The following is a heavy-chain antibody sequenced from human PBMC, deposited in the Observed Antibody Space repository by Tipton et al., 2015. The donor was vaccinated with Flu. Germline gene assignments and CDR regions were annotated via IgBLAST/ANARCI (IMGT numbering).Heavy chain of an antibody. CDR2: IYYSGRS. V-gene: IGHV4-31*03. D-gene: IGHD4-11*01. CDR3: ARYPESNYHWFGP. J-gene: IGHJ5*02. CDR1: GDSMSIGGYY. Sequence: GLVKPSQTLSLTCSVSGDSMSIGGYYWTWIRQRPGKGLEWIGYIYYSGRSLYTPSLKSRLTISVDKSKNQFSLRLNSVTAADTAVYYCARYPESNYHWFGPWGQGALVTVSS.